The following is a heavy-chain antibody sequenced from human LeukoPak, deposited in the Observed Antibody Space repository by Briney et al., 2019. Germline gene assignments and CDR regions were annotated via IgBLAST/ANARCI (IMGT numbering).Heavy chain of an antibody. CDR1: GFTFGDYA. CDR2: IRSKAYGGTT. D-gene: IGHD2-2*01. CDR3: TRGGYCSSTSCYDYYGMDV. J-gene: IGHJ6*04. V-gene: IGHV3-49*04. Sequence: SGGSLRLSCTASGFTFGDYAMSWVRQAPGKELEWVGFIRSKAYGGTTEYAASVKGRFIISRDDSKSITYLQMNSLKTEDTAVYYCTRGGYCSSTSCYDYYGMDVWGKGTTVTVSS.